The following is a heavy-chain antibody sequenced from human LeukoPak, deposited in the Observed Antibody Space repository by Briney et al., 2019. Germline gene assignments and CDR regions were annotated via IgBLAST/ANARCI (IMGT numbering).Heavy chain of an antibody. D-gene: IGHD1-26*01. J-gene: IGHJ4*02. CDR3: ARDDKWAFDY. V-gene: IGHV3-21*05. CDR2: ISGSGTDI. Sequence: GGSLRLSCAASGFTFSSYAMNWFRQAPGRGLEWVSYISGSGTDIYYADSVKGRFTISRDNAQNSLYLQLNNLRTEDTAVYFCARDDKWAFDYWGQGTLVTVSS. CDR1: GFTFSSYA.